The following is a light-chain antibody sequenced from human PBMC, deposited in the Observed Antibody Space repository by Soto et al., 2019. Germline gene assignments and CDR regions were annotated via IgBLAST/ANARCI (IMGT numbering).Light chain of an antibody. CDR2: GDS. J-gene: IGLJ3*02. CDR3: QSYDSSLSGSV. V-gene: IGLV1-40*01. CDR1: SSNIGAGYD. Sequence: QSVLTQPPSVSGAPGQRVTISCTGSSSNIGAGYDVHWYQQLPGRAPKLLMYGDSNRPSGVPDRFSGSKSGTSASLAITELQAEDEADYYCQSYDSSLSGSVFGGGTKLTVL.